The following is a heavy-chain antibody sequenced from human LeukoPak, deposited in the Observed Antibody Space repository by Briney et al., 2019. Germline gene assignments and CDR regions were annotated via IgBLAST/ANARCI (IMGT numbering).Heavy chain of an antibody. CDR1: GFTFSSYS. J-gene: IGHJ4*02. V-gene: IGHV3-21*01. CDR3: ARFALKTPPTD. Sequence: GGSLRLSCAASGFTFSSYSINWVRQAPGKVLEWVSCISTSSDYIYYAASVKGRFTISRDNAKNSLYLQMNSLRVEDTAVYYCARFALKTPPTDWGQGTLVTVSS. CDR2: ISTSSDYI.